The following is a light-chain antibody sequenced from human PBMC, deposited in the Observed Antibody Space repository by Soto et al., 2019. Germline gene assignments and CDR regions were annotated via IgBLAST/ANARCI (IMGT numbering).Light chain of an antibody. Sequence: QSALTQPPSASGSPGQSVTISCTGTSSDVGGYNYVSWYQQHPGKAPKLMIYEVSKRPSGVPDRFSGSKSGTTASLTVSGLHAEDEADYYCNSYAGSNNGVFGGGTQLTVL. CDR3: NSYAGSNNGV. J-gene: IGLJ2*01. CDR2: EVS. V-gene: IGLV2-8*01. CDR1: SSDVGGYNY.